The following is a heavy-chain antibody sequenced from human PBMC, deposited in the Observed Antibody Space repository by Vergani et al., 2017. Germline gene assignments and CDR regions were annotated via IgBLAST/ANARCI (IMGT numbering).Heavy chain of an antibody. V-gene: IGHV3-30*03. CDR1: GFPFSDYG. Sequence: QVQLVESGGGEVQPGRSLILSCSAAGFPFSDYGVHWVRQAPGKGLEWVSVISYDGNKKNYADSVKGRFTISRDNSKNTLYLQMNSLRVEDTAVYYCGRGSDNYNWGQGTLVTVSS. J-gene: IGHJ4*02. D-gene: IGHD5-24*01. CDR2: ISYDGNKK. CDR3: GRGSDNYN.